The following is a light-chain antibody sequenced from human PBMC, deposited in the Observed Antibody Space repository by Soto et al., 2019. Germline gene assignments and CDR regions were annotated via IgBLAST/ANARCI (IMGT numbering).Light chain of an antibody. V-gene: IGKV1-39*01. CDR2: GAS. CDR3: QQSHSVPLT. CDR1: QHINKF. J-gene: IGKJ4*01. Sequence: DIQMTQSPSSLSASVGDRVTITCRASQHINKFLTWFQHKPGEAPKRLIYGASILQDGVPSRFSGSGSGTDYTLTISGLQTEDFGTYYCQQSHSVPLTFGGGTKVE.